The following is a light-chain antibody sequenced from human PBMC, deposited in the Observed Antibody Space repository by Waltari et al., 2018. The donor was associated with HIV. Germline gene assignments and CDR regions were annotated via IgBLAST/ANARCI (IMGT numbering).Light chain of an antibody. Sequence: QSALTQSPSASAAPGRSLTISCAGTGSDIGSNTVFWFRKFPTSAPKLLIFGSRRRPSGVPDRFSASKSGTSASLVIGGLQTEDEADYYCAAWDDSLGGFVVGTGTKVTVL. CDR1: GSDIGSNT. CDR2: GSR. CDR3: AAWDDSLGGFV. J-gene: IGLJ1*01. V-gene: IGLV1-44*01.